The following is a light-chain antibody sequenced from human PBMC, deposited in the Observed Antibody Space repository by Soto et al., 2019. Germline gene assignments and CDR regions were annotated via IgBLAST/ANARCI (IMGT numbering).Light chain of an antibody. CDR3: QQYNNWPRAT. J-gene: IGKJ4*01. CDR2: RAS. V-gene: IGKV3-15*01. CDR1: QSVNSN. Sequence: IVMTQSPVTLSLSPGEKATLSCRASQSVNSNLAWYQQKPGQAPRLFMFRASSRATGVPARVSGSGSGTELNLTISSLQSEDFAVYDCQQYNNWPRATFGGGTKVEMK.